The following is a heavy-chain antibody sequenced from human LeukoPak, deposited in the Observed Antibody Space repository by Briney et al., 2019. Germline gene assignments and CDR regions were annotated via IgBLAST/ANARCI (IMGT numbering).Heavy chain of an antibody. V-gene: IGHV3-30*03. CDR3: AFGWWGQQLVPDAFDI. CDR2: ISYDGSNK. J-gene: IGHJ3*02. D-gene: IGHD6-13*01. Sequence: GGSLRLSCAASGFTFSSYGMHWVRQAPGKGLEWVAVISYDGSNKYYADSVKGRFTISRDNSKNTLYLQMNSLRAGDTAVYYCAFGWWGQQLVPDAFDIWGQGTMVTVSS. CDR1: GFTFSSYG.